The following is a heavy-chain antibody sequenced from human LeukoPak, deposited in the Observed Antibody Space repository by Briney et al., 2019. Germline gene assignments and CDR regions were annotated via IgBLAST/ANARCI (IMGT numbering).Heavy chain of an antibody. J-gene: IGHJ3*02. V-gene: IGHV4-39*07. D-gene: IGHD3-10*01. CDR1: GGSISSSSYY. Sequence: SETLSLTCTVSGGSISSSSYYWGWIRQPPGKRLEWIGSIYYSGSTYYNPSLKSRVTISVDTSKNQFSLKLSSVTAADTAVYYCARGRGVRGVILDAFDIWGQGTMVTVSS. CDR2: IYYSGST. CDR3: ARGRGVRGVILDAFDI.